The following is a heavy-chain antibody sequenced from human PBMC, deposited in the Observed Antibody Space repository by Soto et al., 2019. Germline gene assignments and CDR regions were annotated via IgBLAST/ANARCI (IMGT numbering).Heavy chain of an antibody. J-gene: IGHJ4*02. Sequence: SETLSLTCTVSGGSISSYYWSWIRQPPGKGLEWIGYIYYSGSTNYNTSLKSRVTISVDTSKNQFSLKLNSVTAADTAVYYCARVASGSYYFGRKNRETQNFDYWGQGTLVTVSS. CDR2: IYYSGST. V-gene: IGHV4-59*01. D-gene: IGHD1-26*01. CDR3: ARVASGSYYFGRKNRETQNFDY. CDR1: GGSISSYY.